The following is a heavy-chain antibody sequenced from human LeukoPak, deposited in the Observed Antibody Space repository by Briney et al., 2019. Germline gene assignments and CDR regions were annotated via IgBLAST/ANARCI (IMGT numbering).Heavy chain of an antibody. J-gene: IGHJ4*02. V-gene: IGHV3-30*18. Sequence: TGGSLRLSCAASGFTFSSYGMHWVRQAPGKGLEWVAVISYDGSNTYYADSVKGRFTISRDNSKNTLYLQMNSLRAEDTALYYCAKDPFSCRSSGCHGTDYWGQGTLVTVSS. CDR3: AKDPFSCRSSGCHGTDY. CDR2: ISYDGSNT. CDR1: GFTFSSYG. D-gene: IGHD6-19*01.